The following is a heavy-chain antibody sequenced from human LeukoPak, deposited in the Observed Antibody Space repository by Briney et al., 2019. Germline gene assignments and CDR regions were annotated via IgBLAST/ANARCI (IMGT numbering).Heavy chain of an antibody. CDR1: GGSVSSYY. J-gene: IGHJ5*02. CDR3: AKDGSGSYFNWFDP. CDR2: IYNSGST. V-gene: IGHV4-59*02. Sequence: SETLSLTCTVSGGSVSSYYWSWIRQPPGKGLEWIGYIYNSGSTNYNPSLKSRVTISVDTSNNQFSLKLSSVTAADTAVYYCAKDGSGSYFNWFDPWGQGTLVTVSS. D-gene: IGHD1-26*01.